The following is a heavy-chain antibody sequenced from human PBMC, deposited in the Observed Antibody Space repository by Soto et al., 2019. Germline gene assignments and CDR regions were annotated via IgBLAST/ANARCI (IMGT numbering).Heavy chain of an antibody. CDR3: ASDRPRDDAFDI. V-gene: IGHV4-31*03. CDR2: IYYSGRT. J-gene: IGHJ3*02. Sequence: QVQLQESGPGRVKPSQTLSLTCTVSGGSISSCGYYWSWIRQHPGKGLEWIGYIYYSGRTYYNPSLKSRVTISVDTSKNQFSLKLSSVTAADTAVYYCASDRPRDDAFDIWGQGTMVTVSS. CDR1: GGSISSCGYY.